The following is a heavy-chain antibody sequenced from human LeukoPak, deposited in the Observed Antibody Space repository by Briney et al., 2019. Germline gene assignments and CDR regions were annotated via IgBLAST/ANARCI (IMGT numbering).Heavy chain of an antibody. CDR3: AREVGYSNYYFDY. Sequence: ASQTLSLTCAVSGGSISSGGYYWSWIRQPPGKGLEWIGYIYYSGSTNYNPSLKSRVTISVDTSKNQFSLKLSSVTAADTAVYYCAREVGYSNYYFDYWGQGTLVTVSS. V-gene: IGHV4-61*08. CDR1: GGSISSGGYY. D-gene: IGHD4-11*01. J-gene: IGHJ4*02. CDR2: IYYSGST.